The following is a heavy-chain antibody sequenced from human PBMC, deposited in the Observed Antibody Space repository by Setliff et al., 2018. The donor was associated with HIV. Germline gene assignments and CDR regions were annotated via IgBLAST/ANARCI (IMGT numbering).Heavy chain of an antibody. CDR2: IYSSGAT. D-gene: IGHD2-21*01. Sequence: SETLSLTCTVSGDSISSSTFYWGWIRQPPGKGLEWIGSIYSSGATYYNPSLKSRVAISVDTYKNQFSLKLSSVTAADTAVYYCARPRLRGSGAFDIWGQGTMVTVSS. CDR1: GDSISSSTFY. CDR3: ARPRLRGSGAFDI. J-gene: IGHJ3*02. V-gene: IGHV4-39*01.